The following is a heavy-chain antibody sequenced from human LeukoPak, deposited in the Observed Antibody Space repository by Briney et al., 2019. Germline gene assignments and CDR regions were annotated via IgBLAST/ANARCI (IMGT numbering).Heavy chain of an antibody. CDR3: ARGAVTAY. V-gene: IGHV3-7*01. CDR2: IKEDGSEK. J-gene: IGHJ4*02. CDR1: GFTFSSFW. D-gene: IGHD1-14*01. Sequence: PGGSLRLSCAASGFTFSSFWMSWVRQAPGKGLEWVANIKEDGSEKYYVDSVKGRFTISRDNARNSLFLQMNSLRTEDTAVYYCARGAVTAYWGQGTLVTVSS.